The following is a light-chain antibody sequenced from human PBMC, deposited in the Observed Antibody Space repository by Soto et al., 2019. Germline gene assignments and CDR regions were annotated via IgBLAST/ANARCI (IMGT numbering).Light chain of an antibody. V-gene: IGKV2D-29*01. J-gene: IGKJ4*01. CDR3: MQNVQLPVT. CDR2: EVS. Sequence: EIVMTQTPLSLSVIPGQPASISCKSSESLLHTDGKTYLFWYLQRPGQPPQLLISEVSNRFSGVPDRFSGSGSGTDFTLKISRVETEDVGLYXCMQNVQLPVTFGGGTRVEIK. CDR1: ESLLHTDGKTY.